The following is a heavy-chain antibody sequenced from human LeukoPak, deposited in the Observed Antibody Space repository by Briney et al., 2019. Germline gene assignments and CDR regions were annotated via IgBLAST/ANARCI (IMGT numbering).Heavy chain of an antibody. Sequence: GESLKISCKGSGYSFTSYWIGWVRQMPRKGLEWMGIIYPGDSDTRYSPSFQGQVTISADKSISTAYLQWSSLKASDTAMYYCARTQKITMVRGVIGFDYWGQGTLVTVSS. CDR1: GYSFTSYW. D-gene: IGHD3-10*01. CDR3: ARTQKITMVRGVIGFDY. V-gene: IGHV5-51*01. CDR2: IYPGDSDT. J-gene: IGHJ4*02.